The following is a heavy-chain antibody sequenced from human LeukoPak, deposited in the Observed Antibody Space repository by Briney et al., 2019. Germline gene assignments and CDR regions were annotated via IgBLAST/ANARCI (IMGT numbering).Heavy chain of an antibody. D-gene: IGHD2-15*01. V-gene: IGHV3-7*04. Sequence: GGSLRLSCAASGFTFSNYWMSWVRQAPGKGLEWVANIKQDGSEKHYVSAVKGRFTISRDNAKNSLYLQMNSLRAEDTAVYYCARRGGFDYWGQGTLVTVSS. CDR1: GFTFSNYW. CDR2: IKQDGSEK. J-gene: IGHJ4*02. CDR3: ARRGGFDY.